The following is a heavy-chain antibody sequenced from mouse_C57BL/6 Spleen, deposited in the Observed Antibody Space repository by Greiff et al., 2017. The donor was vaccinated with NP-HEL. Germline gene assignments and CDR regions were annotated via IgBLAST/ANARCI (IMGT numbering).Heavy chain of an antibody. Sequence: EVKLQESGPGLVKPSQSLSLTCSVTGYSITSGYYWNWIRQFPGNKLEWMGYISYDGSNNYNPSLKNRISITRDTSKNQFFLKLNSVTTEDTATYYCARELRRGGFADWGQGTLVTVSA. CDR2: ISYDGSN. CDR1: GYSITSGYY. J-gene: IGHJ3*01. D-gene: IGHD2-12*01. CDR3: ARELRRGGFAD. V-gene: IGHV3-6*01.